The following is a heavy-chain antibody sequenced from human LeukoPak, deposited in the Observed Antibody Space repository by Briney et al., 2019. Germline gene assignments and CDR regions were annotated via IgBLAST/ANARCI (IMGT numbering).Heavy chain of an antibody. CDR2: IRYDGSNK. J-gene: IGHJ4*02. Sequence: PGGSLRLSCAASEFTFSSFGMNWVRQAPGKGLEWAAFIRYDGSNKYYADSVKGRFTISRDNSKNTLYLQMNSLRAEDTAVYYCAKGMERYLDYWGQGTLVTVSS. CDR1: EFTFSSFG. V-gene: IGHV3-30*02. D-gene: IGHD1-1*01. CDR3: AKGMERYLDY.